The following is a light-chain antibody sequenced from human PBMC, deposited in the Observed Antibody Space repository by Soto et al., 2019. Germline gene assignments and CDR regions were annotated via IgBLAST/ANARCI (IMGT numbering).Light chain of an antibody. CDR1: QSVSSN. CDR2: GAS. CDR3: QHYNDWPPLYT. Sequence: EIVMTQSPATLSVSPGERATLSCRASQSVSSNLAWYQQKPGLPPRLLIFGASTRATGSPARFSGSGSGTEFTLTISSLQSEDFAVYYCQHYNDWPPLYTFGQGTKLEIK. V-gene: IGKV3-15*01. J-gene: IGKJ2*01.